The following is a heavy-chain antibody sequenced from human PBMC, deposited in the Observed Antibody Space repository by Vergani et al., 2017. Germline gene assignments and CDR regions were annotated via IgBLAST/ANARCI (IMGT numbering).Heavy chain of an antibody. CDR3: AKSPYYYDSSGYYYREYYFDY. Sequence: EVQLLESGGGLVQPGGSLRLSCAASGFTFSSYAMSWVRQAPGKGLEWVSAISGSGGSTYYADSVKGRFTISRDNSKNTLYLQMNSLRAEDTAVYYCAKSPYYYDSSGYYYREYYFDYWGQGTLVTVSS. CDR2: ISGSGGST. CDR1: GFTFSSYA. J-gene: IGHJ4*02. V-gene: IGHV3-23*01. D-gene: IGHD3-22*01.